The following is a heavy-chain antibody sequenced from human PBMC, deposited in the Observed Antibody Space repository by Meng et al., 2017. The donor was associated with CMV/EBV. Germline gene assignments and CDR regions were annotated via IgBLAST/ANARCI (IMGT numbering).Heavy chain of an antibody. D-gene: IGHD2-15*01. CDR2: IYYSGST. CDR3: ARVYCSGGSCYGNWFDP. CDR1: GGSISMGDYY. V-gene: IGHV4-30-4*08. Sequence: LQAPGPLRWTPPPALSRPSIVPGGSISMGDYYWSWIRQPPGKGLEWIGYIYYSGSTYYNPSLKSRVTISVDTSKNQFSLKLSSVTAADTAVYYCARVYCSGGSCYGNWFDPWGQGTLVTVSS. J-gene: IGHJ5*02.